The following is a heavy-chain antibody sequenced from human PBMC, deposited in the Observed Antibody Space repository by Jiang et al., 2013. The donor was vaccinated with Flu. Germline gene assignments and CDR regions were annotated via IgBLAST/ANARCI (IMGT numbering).Heavy chain of an antibody. D-gene: IGHD3-9*01. CDR2: ISGSGGNT. V-gene: IGHV3-23*01. J-gene: IGHJ4*02. CDR3: AKESWLFIDC. Sequence: MSWVRQAPGRGVEWVSAISGSGGNTYYADSVKGRFTISRDNSKNTLCLQMNSLRAEDTAVYYCAKESWLFIDCWGQGTLVTVSS.